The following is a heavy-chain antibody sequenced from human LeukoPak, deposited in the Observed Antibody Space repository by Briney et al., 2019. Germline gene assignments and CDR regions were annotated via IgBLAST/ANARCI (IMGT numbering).Heavy chain of an antibody. J-gene: IGHJ4*02. CDR1: GFTFSSYW. Sequence: PGGSLRLSXAASGFTFSSYWMSWVRQAPGKGLEWVANIKQDGSEKYYVDSVKGRFTISRDNAKSSLYLQMNSLRAEDTAVYYCARVSWAAAGDFDYWGQGTLVTVSS. V-gene: IGHV3-7*01. D-gene: IGHD6-13*01. CDR2: IKQDGSEK. CDR3: ARVSWAAAGDFDY.